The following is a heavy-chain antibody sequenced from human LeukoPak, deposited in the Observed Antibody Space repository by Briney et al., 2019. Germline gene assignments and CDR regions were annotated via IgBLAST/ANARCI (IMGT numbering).Heavy chain of an antibody. V-gene: IGHV4-34*01. D-gene: IGHD6-6*01. J-gene: IGHJ4*02. CDR1: GGSFSGYY. CDR3: ARAIAARRQNFDY. Sequence: SETLSLTCAVYGGSFSGYYWSWIRQPPGKGLEWIGENNHSGSTNYNPSLKSRVTISVDTSKNQFSLKLSSVTAADTAVYYCARAIAARRQNFDYWGQGTLVTVSS. CDR2: NNHSGST.